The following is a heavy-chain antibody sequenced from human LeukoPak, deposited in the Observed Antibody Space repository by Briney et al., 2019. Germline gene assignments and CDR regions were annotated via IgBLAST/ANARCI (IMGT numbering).Heavy chain of an antibody. CDR2: ISGSGGST. CDR3: AKGHTSWYRVSYFDY. V-gene: IGHV3-23*01. Sequence: GGSLRLSCAASGFTCISYAMSWVRQAPGKGLEWVSAISGSGGSTYYADSVKGRFTISRDNSKNTLYLQMNSLRAEDTAVYYCAKGHTSWYRVSYFDYWGQGTLVTVSS. D-gene: IGHD6-13*01. J-gene: IGHJ4*02. CDR1: GFTCISYA.